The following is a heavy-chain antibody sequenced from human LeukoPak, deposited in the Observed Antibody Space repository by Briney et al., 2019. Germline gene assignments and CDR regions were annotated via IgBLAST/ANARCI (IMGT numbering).Heavy chain of an antibody. J-gene: IGHJ4*02. CDR2: INSDGSST. Sequence: PGGSLRLSCAVSGFTFNNVWMNWVRQAPGKGLVWVSRINSDGSSTSYAGSVKGRFTISRDNAKNTLYLQMNSLRAEDTAVYYCARGSGWFYFDYWGQGTLVTVSS. CDR3: ARGSGWFYFDY. V-gene: IGHV3-74*01. D-gene: IGHD6-19*01. CDR1: GFTFNNVW.